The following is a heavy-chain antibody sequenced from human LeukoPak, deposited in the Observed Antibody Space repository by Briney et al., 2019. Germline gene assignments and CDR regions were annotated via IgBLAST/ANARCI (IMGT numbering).Heavy chain of an antibody. CDR2: ISWDGGSI. Sequence: GSSLSLFWAASGFTLDNYCMRWVRLDPGEGMGWVSCISWDGGSIGYADSVKGRFTISRDNDKNSLYLQMNSLRAEDTALYYCAKEPRGAIYYYGMDVWGQGTTVTVSS. CDR1: GFTLDNYC. V-gene: IGHV3-9*01. CDR3: AKEPRGAIYYYGMDV. J-gene: IGHJ6*02. D-gene: IGHD1-26*01.